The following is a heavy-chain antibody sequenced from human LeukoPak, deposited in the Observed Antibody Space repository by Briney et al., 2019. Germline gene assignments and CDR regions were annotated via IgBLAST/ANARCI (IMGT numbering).Heavy chain of an antibody. CDR3: AALWGIVGATDPGAFDI. V-gene: IGHV4-38-2*02. D-gene: IGHD1-26*01. CDR2: IYHSGST. J-gene: IGHJ3*02. CDR1: GYSISSGYY. Sequence: SETLSLTCTVSGYSISSGYYWGWIRQPPVKGLEWIGSIYHSGSTYYNPSLKSRVTISVDTSKNQFSLKLSSVTAADTAVYYCAALWGIVGATDPGAFDIWGQGTMVTVSS.